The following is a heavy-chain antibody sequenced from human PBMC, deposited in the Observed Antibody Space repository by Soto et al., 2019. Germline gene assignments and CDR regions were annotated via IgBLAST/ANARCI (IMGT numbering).Heavy chain of an antibody. D-gene: IGHD3-10*01. Sequence: EVLLLESGGGLVQPGGSLRLSCAASGFTFSSYAMSWVRQAPGKGLEWVSEISGSGGRSYYADSVKGRFTISRDNSKNTLYLQMNGLRAEDTAVYYCAKRVRGEYFDLWGRGTLVTVSS. V-gene: IGHV3-23*01. CDR3: AKRVRGEYFDL. J-gene: IGHJ2*01. CDR1: GFTFSSYA. CDR2: ISGSGGRS.